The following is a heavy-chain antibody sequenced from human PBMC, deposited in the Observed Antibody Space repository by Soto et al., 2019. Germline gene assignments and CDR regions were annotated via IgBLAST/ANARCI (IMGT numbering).Heavy chain of an antibody. CDR3: SRGRSNQYESSPPPKFDP. V-gene: IGHV3-13*01. D-gene: IGHD2-8*01. J-gene: IGHJ5*02. CDR1: GFTFSTYD. CDR2: IGTIRNK. Sequence: GGSLRLSCAASGFTFSTYDMHWVRQATGKGLEWVSAIGTIRNKYYLDSVKGRFTISSENAKNYVYLQMNSLRAGAAAVYYCSRGRSNQYESSPPPKFDPWGRGALVTVSS.